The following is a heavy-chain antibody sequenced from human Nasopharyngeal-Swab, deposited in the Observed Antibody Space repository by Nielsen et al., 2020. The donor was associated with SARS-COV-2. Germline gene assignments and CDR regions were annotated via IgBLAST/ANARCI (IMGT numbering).Heavy chain of an antibody. D-gene: IGHD2-2*01. CDR1: VYTFTSYY. J-gene: IGHJ5*02. CDR2: INPSGGST. CDR3: ARDIVVVPAARGSWFDP. V-gene: IGHV1-46*01. Sequence: ASVKVSCNASVYTFTSYYMHWVRQAPGQGLEWMGIINPSGGSTSYAQKFQGRVTMTRDTSTSTVYMELSSLRSEDTAVYYCARDIVVVPAARGSWFDPWGQGTLVTVSS.